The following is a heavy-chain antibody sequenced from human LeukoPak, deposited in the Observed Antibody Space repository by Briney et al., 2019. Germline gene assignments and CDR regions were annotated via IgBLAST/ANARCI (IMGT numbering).Heavy chain of an antibody. D-gene: IGHD3-9*01. CDR2: IHPNSGGT. CDR3: ASNILTGYAFDY. Sequence: GASVKVSCKTSGYIFTDYYIHWVRQAPGQGLEWVGWIHPNSGGTKYAQSFQGRVTKTRDTSISTAYMEVSRLRSDDTAVYYCASNILTGYAFDYWGQGTLVTVSS. J-gene: IGHJ4*02. CDR1: GYIFTDYY. V-gene: IGHV1-2*02.